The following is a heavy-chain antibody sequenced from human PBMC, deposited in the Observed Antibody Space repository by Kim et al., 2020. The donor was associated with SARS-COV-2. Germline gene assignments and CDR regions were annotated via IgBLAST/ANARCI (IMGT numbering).Heavy chain of an antibody. CDR1: GFTFSSYG. J-gene: IGHJ6*02. CDR2: IWYDGSNK. V-gene: IGHV3-33*08. Sequence: GGSLRLSCAASGFTFSSYGMHWVRQAPGKGLEWVAVIWYDGSNKYYADSVKGRFTISIDNSKNTLYLQMNSLRAEDTAVYYCARDPRDNYDFWSGYANYYYYGMDVWGQGTTVTVSS. D-gene: IGHD3-3*01. CDR3: ARDPRDNYDFWSGYANYYYYGMDV.